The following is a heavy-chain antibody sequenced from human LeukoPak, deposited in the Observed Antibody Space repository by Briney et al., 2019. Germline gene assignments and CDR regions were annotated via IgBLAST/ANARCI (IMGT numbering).Heavy chain of an antibody. Sequence: GGSLRLSCAASGFTFDDYGMSWVRQAPGKGLEWVSVIYSGGSTYYADSVKGRFTISRDNSKNTLYLQMNSLRAEDTAVYYCARVQGAFDIWGQGTMVTVSS. CDR3: ARVQGAFDI. V-gene: IGHV3-53*01. CDR2: IYSGGST. J-gene: IGHJ3*02. CDR1: GFTFDDYG.